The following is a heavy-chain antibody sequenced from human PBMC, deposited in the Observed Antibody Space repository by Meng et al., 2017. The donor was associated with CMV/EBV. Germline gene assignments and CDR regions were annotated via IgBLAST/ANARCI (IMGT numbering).Heavy chain of an antibody. CDR3: ARAEYSSSSGHYFDY. J-gene: IGHJ4*02. Sequence: GSLRLSCTVSGGSISSSSYYWGWIRQPPGKGLEWIGSIYYSGSTYYNPSHKSRVTISVDTSKNQFSLKLSSVTAADTAVYYCARAEYSSSSGHYFDYWGQGTLVTVSS. CDR1: GGSISSSSYY. CDR2: IYYSGST. D-gene: IGHD6-6*01. V-gene: IGHV4-39*01.